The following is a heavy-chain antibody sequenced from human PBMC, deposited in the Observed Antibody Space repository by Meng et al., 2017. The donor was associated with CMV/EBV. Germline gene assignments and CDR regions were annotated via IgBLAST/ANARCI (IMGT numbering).Heavy chain of an antibody. CDR3: ARHGDTAMVVGIDY. CDR1: GGSISSYY. Sequence: HLLESGPGLVKPSATLSLTCTVSGGSISSYYWSWIRQPAGKGLEWIGRIYTSGSTNYNPSLKSRVTMAVDTSKNQFSLKLSSVTAADTAVYYCARHGDTAMVVGIDYWGQGTLVTVSS. CDR2: IYTSGST. J-gene: IGHJ4*02. D-gene: IGHD5-18*01. V-gene: IGHV4-4*07.